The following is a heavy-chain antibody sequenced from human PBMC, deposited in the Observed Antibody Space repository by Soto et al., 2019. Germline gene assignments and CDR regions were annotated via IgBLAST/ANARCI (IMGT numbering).Heavy chain of an antibody. D-gene: IGHD3-9*01. V-gene: IGHV3-23*01. CDR2: ISGSGGST. CDR1: GFTFSSYA. J-gene: IGHJ3*02. CDR3: AKDRSVLRYFDWLSPRDAFDI. Sequence: GGSLRLSCAASGFTFSSYAMSWVRQAPGKGLEWVSAISGSGGSTYYADSVKGRFTISRDNSKNTLYLQMNSLRAEDTAVYYCAKDRSVLRYFDWLSPRDAFDIWGQGTMVTVSS.